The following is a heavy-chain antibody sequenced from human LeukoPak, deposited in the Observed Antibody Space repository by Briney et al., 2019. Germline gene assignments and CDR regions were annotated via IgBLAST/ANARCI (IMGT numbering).Heavy chain of an antibody. D-gene: IGHD2-2*01. CDR1: GFTFSSYW. V-gene: IGHV3-7*01. Sequence: GGSLRLSCAASGFTFSSYWMSWVRQAPGKGLEWVANIKQDGSEKYYVDSVKGRFTISRDNAKNSLYLQMNSLRAEDTAVYYCARVPYCSSTSCYYFDYWAREPWSPSPQ. CDR3: ARVPYCSSTSCYYFDY. CDR2: IKQDGSEK. J-gene: IGHJ4*02.